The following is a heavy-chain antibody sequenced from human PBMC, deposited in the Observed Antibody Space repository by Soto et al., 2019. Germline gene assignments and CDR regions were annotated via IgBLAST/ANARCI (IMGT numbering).Heavy chain of an antibody. Sequence: KVSCKASGGTFSSYTISWERQAPGQGLEWMGRIIPILGIANYAQKFQGRVTITADKSTSTAYMELSSLRSEDTAVYYCASGYYDSSGYLDYWGQGTLVTVSS. CDR3: ASGYYDSSGYLDY. CDR1: GGTFSSYT. CDR2: IIPILGIA. V-gene: IGHV1-69*02. D-gene: IGHD3-22*01. J-gene: IGHJ4*02.